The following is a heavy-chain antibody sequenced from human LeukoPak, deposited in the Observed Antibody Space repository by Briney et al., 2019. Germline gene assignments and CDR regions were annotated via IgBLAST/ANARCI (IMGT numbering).Heavy chain of an antibody. J-gene: IGHJ5*02. V-gene: IGHV4-34*01. D-gene: IGHD3-9*01. CDR3: ARGVEAAAYDILTRNWFDP. CDR2: INHSGST. Sequence: SETLSLTCAVYGGSFSGYSWSWIRQPPGKGLEWIGEINHSGSTNYNPSLKSRVTISIATSKNQFSLKLSSVTAADTAVYYCARGVEAAAYDILTRNWFDPWGQGTLVTVSS. CDR1: GGSFSGYS.